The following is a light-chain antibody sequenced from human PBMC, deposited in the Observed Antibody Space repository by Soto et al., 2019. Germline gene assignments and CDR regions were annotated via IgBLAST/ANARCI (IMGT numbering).Light chain of an antibody. V-gene: IGLV1-44*01. CDR1: SSNIGVNT. J-gene: IGLJ2*01. Sequence: QSVLTQPPSASGTPGQRASISCSGSSSNIGVNTVNWYQQLPGTAPRLLIYSSNQRPSGVPDRFSGSKSGTSASLAISGLQSEDEAYYYCAAWDDSLNGHVVFGGGTKLTVL. CDR3: AAWDDSLNGHVV. CDR2: SSN.